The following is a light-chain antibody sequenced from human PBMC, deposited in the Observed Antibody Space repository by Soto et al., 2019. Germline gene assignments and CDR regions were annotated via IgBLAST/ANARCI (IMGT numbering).Light chain of an antibody. V-gene: IGLV2-23*01. Sequence: QSALTQPASVSGSPGQSITISCTGTSSDVGSFNLVPWYQQHPGKAPKLMIYEDSKRPSGVSNRFSGSKSGNTASLTISGLQAEDEADYYCCSYTGSHVLFGGGTKLTVL. CDR2: EDS. J-gene: IGLJ2*01. CDR1: SSDVGSFNL. CDR3: CSYTGSHVL.